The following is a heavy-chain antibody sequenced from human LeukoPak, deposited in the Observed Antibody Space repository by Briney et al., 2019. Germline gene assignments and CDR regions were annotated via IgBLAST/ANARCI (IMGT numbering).Heavy chain of an antibody. V-gene: IGHV5-51*01. D-gene: IGHD4-17*01. CDR1: GYSFTSYW. Sequence: GESLKISCKGSGYSFTSYWIGWVRQMPGKGLEWMGIIYPGDSDTRYSPSFQGQVTISADKSISTAYLQWSSLKASDTAVYYCARVTDYGDYSYYYMDVWGKGTTVTVSS. CDR2: IYPGDSDT. CDR3: ARVTDYGDYSYYYMDV. J-gene: IGHJ6*03.